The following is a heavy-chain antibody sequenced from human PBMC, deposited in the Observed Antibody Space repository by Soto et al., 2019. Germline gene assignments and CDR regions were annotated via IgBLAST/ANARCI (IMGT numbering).Heavy chain of an antibody. CDR2: ISGSGGST. D-gene: IGHD3-3*01. CDR3: AINYDFWSGYYTR. J-gene: IGHJ4*02. Sequence: GGSLRLSCAASGFTFSSYAMSWVRQAPGEGLEWASAISGSGGSTYYADSVKGRFTISRDNSKNTLYLQMNSLRAEDTAVYYCAINYDFWSGYYTRWGQGTLVTVSS. CDR1: GFTFSSYA. V-gene: IGHV3-23*01.